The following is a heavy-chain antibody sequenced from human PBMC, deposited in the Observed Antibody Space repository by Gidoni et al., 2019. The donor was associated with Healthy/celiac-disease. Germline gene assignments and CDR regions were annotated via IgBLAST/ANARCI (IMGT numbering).Heavy chain of an antibody. CDR1: GFTFSSYG. V-gene: IGHV3-33*01. CDR2: IWYDGSNK. D-gene: IGHD4-4*01. J-gene: IGHJ4*02. Sequence: QVQLVESGGGVVQPGRSLRLSCAASGFTFSSYGMHWVRQAPGKGLEWVAVIWYDGSNKYYADSVKGRFTISRDNSENTLYLQMNSLRAEDTAVYYCARSTTETGGFDYWGQGTLVTVSS. CDR3: ARSTTETGGFDY.